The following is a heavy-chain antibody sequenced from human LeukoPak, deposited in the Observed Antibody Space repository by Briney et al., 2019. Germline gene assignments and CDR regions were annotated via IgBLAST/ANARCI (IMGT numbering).Heavy chain of an antibody. D-gene: IGHD5-24*01. CDR3: ARVRDGYNDAYGI. CDR1: GFTFTNYN. CDR2: INPSGGST. V-gene: IGHV1-46*01. J-gene: IGHJ3*02. Sequence: ASVKVSCKASGFTFTNYNMHWVRQAPGQGLEWMGIINPSGGSTNYAQNFQARVTMTRDTSTSTVYMELSSLRSEDTAVYYCARVRDGYNDAYGIWGQGTMVTVPS.